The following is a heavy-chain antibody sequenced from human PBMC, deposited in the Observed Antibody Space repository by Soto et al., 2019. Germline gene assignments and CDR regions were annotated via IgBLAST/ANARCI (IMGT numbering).Heavy chain of an antibody. D-gene: IGHD6-25*01. CDR3: ATPQDSAAPRA. J-gene: IGHJ5*01. V-gene: IGHV3-23*01. Sequence: QPGGSLRLSCVVSGFIFSDYDMNWVRQAPGKGLEWVSIITPSGAGTYHAASVKGRFTISRDNSKNTLYLQMNSLRVEDTAVYYCATPQDSAAPRAWGHGAQVTVSS. CDR1: GFIFSDYD. CDR2: ITPSGAGT.